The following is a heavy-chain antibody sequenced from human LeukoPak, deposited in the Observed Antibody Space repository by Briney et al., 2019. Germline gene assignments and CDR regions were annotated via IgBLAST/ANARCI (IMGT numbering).Heavy chain of an antibody. Sequence: GGSLRLSCAASGFTFSIYVMHRVRQAPGKGLEWVAFIRFDGSNKYYADSVKGRFAISRDNSRDTLFLQMNSLRPEDTAVYYCANGFGEFNYYYYYMDLWGKGTTVTVSS. J-gene: IGHJ6*03. V-gene: IGHV3-30*02. CDR3: ANGFGEFNYYYYYMDL. CDR1: GFTFSIYV. CDR2: IRFDGSNK. D-gene: IGHD3-10*01.